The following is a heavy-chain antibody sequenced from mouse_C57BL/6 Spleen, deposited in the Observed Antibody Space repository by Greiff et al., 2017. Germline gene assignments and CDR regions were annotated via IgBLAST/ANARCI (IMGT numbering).Heavy chain of an antibody. CDR1: GFTFSSYA. Sequence: DVQLVESGGGLVKPGGSLKLSCAASGFTFSSYAMSWVRQTPEKRLEWVATISDGGSYTYYPDNVKGRFTISRDNAKNNLYLQMSHLKSEDTAMYYSARESLDYWGQGTTLTVSS. V-gene: IGHV5-4*01. CDR3: ARESLDY. J-gene: IGHJ2*01. CDR2: ISDGGSYT.